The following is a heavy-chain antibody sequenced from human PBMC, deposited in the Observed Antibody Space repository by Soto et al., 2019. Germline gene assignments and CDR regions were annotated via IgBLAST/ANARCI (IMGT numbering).Heavy chain of an antibody. J-gene: IGHJ6*02. CDR2: INHSGST. V-gene: IGHV4-34*01. Sequence: SETLSLTCAVYGGSFSGYYWSWIRQPPGKGLEWIGEINHSGSTNYNPSLKSRVTISVDTSKNQFSLKLSSVTAEDTAVYYCEKGLGGRSGWFHYYYYGMDVWGQGTTVTVS. CDR3: EKGLGGRSGWFHYYYYGMDV. D-gene: IGHD6-19*01. CDR1: GGSFSGYY.